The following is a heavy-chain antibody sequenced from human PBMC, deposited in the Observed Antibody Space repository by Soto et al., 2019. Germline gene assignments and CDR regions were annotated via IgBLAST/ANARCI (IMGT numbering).Heavy chain of an antibody. CDR3: ARRTGLLYSD. Sequence: PAESLKISCKGSGYSFTSYWISWVRQMPGKGLEWMGRIDPSDSYTNYRPSFQGHVTISADKSISTAYLQWSSLKASDPAMYYCARRTGLLYSDWGQGTLVTVSS. CDR2: IDPSDSYT. CDR1: GYSFTSYW. D-gene: IGHD2-21*02. J-gene: IGHJ4*02. V-gene: IGHV5-10-1*01.